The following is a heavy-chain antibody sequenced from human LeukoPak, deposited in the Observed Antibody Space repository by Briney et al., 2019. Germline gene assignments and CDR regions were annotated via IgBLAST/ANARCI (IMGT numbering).Heavy chain of an antibody. CDR2: ISSSSRFI. V-gene: IGHV3-21*01. J-gene: IGHJ4*02. CDR3: AKRGAEVGTTVAPGDY. D-gene: IGHD1-26*01. Sequence: GGSLRLSCAASGISFSNYSMNWVRQAPGKGLEWVSLISSSSRFIYYGDSVKGRFTISRDNAKKSLYLQMNSLRAEDTAVYYCAKRGAEVGTTVAPGDYWGQGTLLTVSS. CDR1: GISFSNYS.